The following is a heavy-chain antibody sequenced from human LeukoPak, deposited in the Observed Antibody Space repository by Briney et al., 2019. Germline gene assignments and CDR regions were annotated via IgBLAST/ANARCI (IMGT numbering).Heavy chain of an antibody. J-gene: IGHJ4*02. CDR2: IYYSGNT. CDR3: ASSISGYGNFDY. V-gene: IGHV4-59*12. CDR1: GGSIRSYY. D-gene: IGHD5-12*01. Sequence: SETLSLTCTVSGGSIRSYYWSWIRQPPGKGLEWIGYIYYSGNTNYNPSLKSRVTISVDTSKNQFSLKLSSVTAADTAVYYCASSISGYGNFDYWGQGTLVTVSS.